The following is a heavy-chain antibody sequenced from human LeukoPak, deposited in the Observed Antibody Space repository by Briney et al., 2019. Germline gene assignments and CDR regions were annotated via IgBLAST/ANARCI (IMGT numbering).Heavy chain of an antibody. CDR3: ARDDYGDYGTDY. V-gene: IGHV3-53*01. CDR2: IYSGGST. CDR1: GFTVSSNY. Sequence: GGSLRLSCSASGFTVSSNYMSWVRQAPGKGLEWVSVIYSGGSTYYADSVKGRFTISRDNSKNTLYLQMNSLRAEDTAVYYCARDDYGDYGTDYWGQGTLVTVSS. J-gene: IGHJ4*02. D-gene: IGHD4-17*01.